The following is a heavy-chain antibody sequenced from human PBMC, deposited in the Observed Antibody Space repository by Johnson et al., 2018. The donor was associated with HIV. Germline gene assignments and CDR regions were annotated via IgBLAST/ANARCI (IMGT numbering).Heavy chain of an antibody. CDR2: IRGSGGST. CDR1: GFTVSSNY. CDR3: WSWGRDAFDI. Sequence: VQLVESGGGVVQPGGSLRLSCAASGFTVSSNYMSWVRQAPGKGLEWVSAIRGSGGSTYYADSVKGRFTISRDNSKNTLYLQMNSLRAEDTAVYYCWSWGRDAFDIWGQGTMVTVSS. J-gene: IGHJ3*02. D-gene: IGHD7-27*01. V-gene: IGHV3-23*04.